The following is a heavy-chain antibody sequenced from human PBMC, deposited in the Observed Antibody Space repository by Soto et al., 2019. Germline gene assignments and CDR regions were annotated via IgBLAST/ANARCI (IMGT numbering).Heavy chain of an antibody. J-gene: IGHJ6*03. CDR2: SIPIQGRA. CDR3: AKKLVFVDHADMNV. D-gene: IGHD6-13*01. V-gene: IGHV1-69*02. Sequence: QVQLVQSGAEVRKPGSSVKVSCEASGGSFISYIFTWVRQAPGQGLEWMGRSIPIQGRADYALKFQDRVSMTEYRTTQTVYMVLLSLRPEDKALYYCAKKLVFVDHADMNVWDKGTTITVSS. CDR1: GGSFISYI.